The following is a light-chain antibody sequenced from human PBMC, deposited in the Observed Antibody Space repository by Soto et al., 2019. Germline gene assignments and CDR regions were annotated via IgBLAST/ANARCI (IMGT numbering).Light chain of an antibody. CDR2: KAS. Sequence: SQMTQSPSPLSSSVGVRVTIACRASQSISVGLAWYQQKAGKAPNLLIYKASRLESGVPSRFSGSGSETEFTLTISGLQPGDSATYYCQQYNSYSPTFGQGTKVDIK. CDR1: QSISVG. J-gene: IGKJ1*01. V-gene: IGKV1-5*03. CDR3: QQYNSYSPT.